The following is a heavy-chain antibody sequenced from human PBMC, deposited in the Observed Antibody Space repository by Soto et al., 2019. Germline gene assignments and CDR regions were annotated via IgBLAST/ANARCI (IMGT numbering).Heavy chain of an antibody. CDR1: GFTFSSYG. J-gene: IGHJ4*02. Sequence: QVQLVEAGGGVVQPGRSLRLSCAASGFTFSSYGMHWDRQAPGKGLEWVAVIWYDGSNKYYADSVKGRFTISRDNSKNTLYLQMNSLRAEDTAVYYCARDPGILWFGEYFDYWGQGTLVTVSS. CDR3: ARDPGILWFGEYFDY. CDR2: IWYDGSNK. D-gene: IGHD3-10*01. V-gene: IGHV3-33*01.